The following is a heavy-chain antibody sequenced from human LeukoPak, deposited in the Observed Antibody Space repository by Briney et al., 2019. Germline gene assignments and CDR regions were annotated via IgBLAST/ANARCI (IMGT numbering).Heavy chain of an antibody. Sequence: GGSLRLSCAASGFTFSSYAMSWVRQAPGKGLEWVSLISGDGGSTYYADSVKGRFTISRDNSKNSLYLQMNSLRTEDTALYYCAKPYSSSSSEYYYYYGMDVWGQGTTVTVSS. V-gene: IGHV3-43*02. D-gene: IGHD6-13*01. CDR1: GFTFSSYA. J-gene: IGHJ6*02. CDR2: ISGDGGST. CDR3: AKPYSSSSSEYYYYYGMDV.